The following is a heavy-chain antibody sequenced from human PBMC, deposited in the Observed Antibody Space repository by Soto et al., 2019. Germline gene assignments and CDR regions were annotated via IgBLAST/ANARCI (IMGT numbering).Heavy chain of an antibody. CDR2: IYYSGST. Sequence: QVQLQESGPGLVKPSETLSLTCTVSGGSISSYYWSWIRQPPGKGLEWIGYIYYSGSTNYNPSLKSRVTISVDTSKNQFSLKLSSVTAADTAVYYCARSGYDYWFDPWGQGILVTVSS. V-gene: IGHV4-59*01. J-gene: IGHJ5*02. CDR1: GGSISSYY. CDR3: ARSGYDYWFDP. D-gene: IGHD5-12*01.